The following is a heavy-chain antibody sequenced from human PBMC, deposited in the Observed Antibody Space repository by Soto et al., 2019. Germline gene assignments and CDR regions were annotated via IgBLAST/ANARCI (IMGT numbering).Heavy chain of an antibody. V-gene: IGHV1-18*01. Sequence: QVQLVQSGAEVKKPGASVTVSCKTSGYTFSNYEINWVRQAPVQGLEWMGWISGYNGNTNYAQTVQGRVNMTTDTSTGTVYMELRRLKSDDTAIYYCSRFIMVGGGFDPNYYPGMDVWGQGTTVTVSS. CDR2: ISGYNGNT. CDR1: GYTFSNYE. J-gene: IGHJ6*02. CDR3: SRFIMVGGGFDPNYYPGMDV. D-gene: IGHD3-10*01.